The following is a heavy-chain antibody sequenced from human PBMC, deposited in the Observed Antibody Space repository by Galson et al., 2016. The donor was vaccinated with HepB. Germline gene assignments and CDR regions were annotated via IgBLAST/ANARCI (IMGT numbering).Heavy chain of an antibody. CDR3: VQGSTAPAV. CDR1: GFTFRNYG. Sequence: SLRLSCAASGFTFRNYGMTWVRQAPGKGLEVVSSISRSGDSTDYADSVKGRFTISRVNSKNTPSLQMNSLTADDTAIYYCVQGSTAPAVWGKGTTVTVSS. V-gene: IGHV3-23*01. D-gene: IGHD2-2*01. CDR2: ISRSGDST. J-gene: IGHJ6*04.